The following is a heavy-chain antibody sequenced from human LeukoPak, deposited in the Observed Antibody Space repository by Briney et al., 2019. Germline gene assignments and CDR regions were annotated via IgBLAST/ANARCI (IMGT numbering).Heavy chain of an antibody. J-gene: IGHJ4*02. CDR3: ARTTSVTTPFEY. CDR2: LYSGGST. V-gene: IGHV3-53*01. Sequence: PAGGSLRLSCAASGFTVSSNYMSWVRQAPGKGLEWVSLLYSGGSTYYAGSVKGRFTISRDNSKNTLNLQMNSLRAEDTAVYYCARTTSVTTPFEYWGQGTLVTVSS. CDR1: GFTVSSNY. D-gene: IGHD4-17*01.